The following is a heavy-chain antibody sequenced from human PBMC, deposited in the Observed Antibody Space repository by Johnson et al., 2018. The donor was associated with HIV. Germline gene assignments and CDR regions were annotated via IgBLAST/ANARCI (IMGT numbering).Heavy chain of an antibody. CDR3: ARDGQVYYNFWISSLAFDI. J-gene: IGHJ3*02. CDR1: GFTFSSYG. V-gene: IGHV3-30-3*01. Sequence: VQLVESGGDVVQPGRSLRLSCAASGFTFSSYGIHWVRQAPGKGLEWVAVISYDGSNKYYADSVKGRFTISRDNSKNTLFLQMNSLRAEDTAVYYCARDGQVYYNFWISSLAFDICGQGTMGTVSS. CDR2: ISYDGSNK. D-gene: IGHD3-3*01.